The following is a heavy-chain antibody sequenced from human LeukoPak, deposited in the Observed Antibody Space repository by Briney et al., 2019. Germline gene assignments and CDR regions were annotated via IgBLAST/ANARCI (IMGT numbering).Heavy chain of an antibody. V-gene: IGHV3-23*01. J-gene: IGHJ6*02. CDR1: GFTFSNYA. Sequence: GGSLRLSCAASGFTFSNYAMSWVRQAPGKGLEWVSVIGGSGTTTYYADSVKGRFTIFRDNSMNTVYLQMNSLRAEDTAVFYCVKRGYSKSWYSMDVWGQGTTVTVSS. CDR2: IGGSGTTT. D-gene: IGHD1-26*01. CDR3: VKRGYSKSWYSMDV.